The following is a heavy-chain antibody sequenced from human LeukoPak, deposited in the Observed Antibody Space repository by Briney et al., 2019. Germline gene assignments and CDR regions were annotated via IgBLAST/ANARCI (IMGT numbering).Heavy chain of an antibody. CDR3: ARVEYQLLGRYYYYGLDV. V-gene: IGHV4-59*01. Sequence: KPSETLSLTCTVSGGSISSYHWSWIRQPPGKGLEWIGYIYNIGSTNYNPSLKSRVTISVDTSKNQFSLELSSVTAADTAMYYCARVEYQLLGRYYYYGLDVWGQGTTVTVSS. CDR1: GGSISSYH. J-gene: IGHJ6*02. D-gene: IGHD2-2*01. CDR2: IYNIGST.